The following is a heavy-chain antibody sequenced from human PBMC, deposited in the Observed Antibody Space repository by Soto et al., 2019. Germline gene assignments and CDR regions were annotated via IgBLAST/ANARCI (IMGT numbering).Heavy chain of an antibody. CDR3: ARYSSPIGQYAFDI. V-gene: IGHV6-1*01. D-gene: IGHD6-13*01. CDR1: GDSVSSNSAA. CDR2: TYYRSKWYY. Sequence: SQTLSLTCAISGDSVSSNSAAWNWIRQSPSRGLEWLGKTYYRSKWYYDYAVSVESRITFNPDTSRNQFSLHLNSVTPEDTAVYYCARYSSPIGQYAFDIWGQGTMVTVSS. J-gene: IGHJ3*02.